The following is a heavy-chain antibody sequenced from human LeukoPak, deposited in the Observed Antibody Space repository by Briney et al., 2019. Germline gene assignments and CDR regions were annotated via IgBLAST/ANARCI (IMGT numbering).Heavy chain of an antibody. J-gene: IGHJ6*02. V-gene: IGHV3-23*01. D-gene: IGHD3-3*01. CDR1: GFTFSSYA. Sequence: PGGSLRLSCAASGFTFSSYAMNWVRQAPGKGLEWVSAISGSGGSTYYADSVKGRFTISRDNSKNTLYLQMNSLRAEDTAVYYCAKDLGLEWFPDYYYYGMDVWGQGTTVTVSS. CDR2: ISGSGGST. CDR3: AKDLGLEWFPDYYYYGMDV.